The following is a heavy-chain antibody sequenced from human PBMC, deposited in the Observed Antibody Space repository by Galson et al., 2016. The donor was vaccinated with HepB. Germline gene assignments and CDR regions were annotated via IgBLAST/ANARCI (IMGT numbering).Heavy chain of an antibody. D-gene: IGHD5/OR15-5a*01. Sequence: CAISGDSVSSNSAAWNWIRQSPSRGLEWLGRTYYRSKWYNDYAESVKSRITINPDTSKNQFSLQLNSVTPGDTAVYYCARVVGRGVCDGRFDYWGQGILATVSS. V-gene: IGHV6-1*01. CDR1: GDSVSSNSAA. J-gene: IGHJ4*02. CDR2: TYYRSKWYN. CDR3: ARVVGRGVCDGRFDY.